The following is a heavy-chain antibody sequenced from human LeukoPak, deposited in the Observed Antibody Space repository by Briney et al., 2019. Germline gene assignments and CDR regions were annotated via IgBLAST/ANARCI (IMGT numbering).Heavy chain of an antibody. J-gene: IGHJ4*02. CDR2: ITYSGST. V-gene: IGHV4-30-4*01. D-gene: IGHD5-12*01. CDR1: GGSISSDDYY. Sequence: PSETLSLTCTVSGGSISSDDYYWSWIRQPPGKGLEWIGHITYSGSTYYSPSLRSRVTMSVDTSKDQFSLKLNSVTAAETAMYFCARGGVGGYDYFDSWGQGTLVAVSS. CDR3: ARGGVGGYDYFDS.